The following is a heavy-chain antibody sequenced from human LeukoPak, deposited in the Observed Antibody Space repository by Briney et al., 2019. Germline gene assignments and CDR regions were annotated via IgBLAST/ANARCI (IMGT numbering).Heavy chain of an antibody. CDR2: ISGSGGST. J-gene: IGHJ1*01. D-gene: IGHD6-13*01. Sequence: GGSLRLSCEASGFTFSSYTMNWVRQAPGKGLEWVSAISGSGGSTYYADSVKGRFTISRDNSKNTLYLQMNSLRAEDTAVYYCAKGSGSSSWYEYFQHWGQGTLVTVSS. CDR1: GFTFSSYT. V-gene: IGHV3-23*01. CDR3: AKGSGSSSWYEYFQH.